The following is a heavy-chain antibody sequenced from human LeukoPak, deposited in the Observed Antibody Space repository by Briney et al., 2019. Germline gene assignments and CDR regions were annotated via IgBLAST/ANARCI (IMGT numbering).Heavy chain of an antibody. Sequence: PGGSLTLPCAPSGLPLSSYEAHCLRDAPRGGREGGSYIISSGSTIDYADSVKGRFTISRDNAKNSLYLQMHSLRAEDTAVYYFAIWVVAVHSWFDPWGQGTLVTVSS. CDR3: AIWVVAVHSWFDP. V-gene: IGHV3-48*03. J-gene: IGHJ5*02. D-gene: IGHD2-2*01. CDR2: IISSGSTI. CDR1: GLPLSSYE.